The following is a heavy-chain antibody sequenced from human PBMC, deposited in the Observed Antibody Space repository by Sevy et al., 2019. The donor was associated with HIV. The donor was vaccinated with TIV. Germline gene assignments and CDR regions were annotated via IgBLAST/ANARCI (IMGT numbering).Heavy chain of an antibody. Sequence: GGSLRLSCAASGFTFSSYSMNWVRQAPGKGLDWVSYISSSSSTIYYADSVKGRFTISRENAKNSLYLQMSSLRAEDTAVYYYAREGTTVKGGDYYYYGMDVWGQGTTVTVSS. CDR3: AREGTTVKGGDYYYYGMDV. CDR2: ISSSSSTI. V-gene: IGHV3-48*01. D-gene: IGHD4-17*01. J-gene: IGHJ6*02. CDR1: GFTFSSYS.